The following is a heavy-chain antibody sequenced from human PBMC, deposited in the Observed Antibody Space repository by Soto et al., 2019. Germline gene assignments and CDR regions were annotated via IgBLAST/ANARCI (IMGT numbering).Heavy chain of an antibody. CDR2: IHHTGST. CDR1: RGCIKRSKR. Sequence: SQTCTVARGCIKRSKRWRWVRQPPGKGLEWIGDIHHTGSTNYNPSLKSRVAISVDKSENQFSLKVTSATAADTAVYYWARESDKQDYMDVWGEGITVTVSS. CDR3: ARESDKQDYMDV. D-gene: IGHD2-21*02. V-gene: IGHV4-4*02. J-gene: IGHJ6*03.